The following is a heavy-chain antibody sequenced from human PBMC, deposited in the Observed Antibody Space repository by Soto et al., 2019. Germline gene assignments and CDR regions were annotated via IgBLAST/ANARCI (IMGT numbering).Heavy chain of an antibody. CDR1: LDTFSIYA. D-gene: IGHD3-10*02. CDR2: IIPTFGRT. Sequence: ASVXVSFKSSLDTFSIYAIICVRQAHGKGLEWMGKIIPTFGRTNYAQKFQGRLTISADDSTSTAYMELSSLVSEDTAVYYCARDKLSSFDMDVWGQGTKVTVS. V-gene: IGHV1-69*15. CDR3: ARDKLSSFDMDV. J-gene: IGHJ6*02.